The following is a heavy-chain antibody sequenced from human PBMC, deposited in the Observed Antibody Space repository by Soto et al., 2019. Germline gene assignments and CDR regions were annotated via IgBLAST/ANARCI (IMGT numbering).Heavy chain of an antibody. Sequence: GSGPTLVNPTQTLTLTCTFSGFSLSTSGVGVGWIRQPPGKALEWLALIYWDDDKRYSPSLKSRLTITKDTSKNQVVLTMTNMDPVDTATYYCARTLRPYYYGSGSSSTWYFDYWGQGTLVTVSS. J-gene: IGHJ4*02. CDR3: ARTLRPYYYGSGSSSTWYFDY. CDR2: IYWDDDK. V-gene: IGHV2-5*02. CDR1: GFSLSTSGVG. D-gene: IGHD3-10*01.